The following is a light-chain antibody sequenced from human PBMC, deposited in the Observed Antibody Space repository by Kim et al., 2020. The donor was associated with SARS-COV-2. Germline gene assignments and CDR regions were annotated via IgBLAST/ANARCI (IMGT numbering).Light chain of an antibody. V-gene: IGLV3-1*01. CDR1: KLGDKF. J-gene: IGLJ2*01. CDR3: QAWDSSSVV. CDR2: QDS. Sequence: VSPGQTASITCSGDKLGDKFACWYQQKPGQSPVLVIYQDSKRPSGIPERFSGSNSGNTATLTISGTQAMDEADYYCQAWDSSSVVFGGGTQLTVL.